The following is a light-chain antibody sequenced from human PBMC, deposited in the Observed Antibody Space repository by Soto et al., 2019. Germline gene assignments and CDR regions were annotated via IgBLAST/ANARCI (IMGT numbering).Light chain of an antibody. CDR3: SSYTTSNTRQIV. J-gene: IGLJ1*01. CDR1: SSDVGGYNY. V-gene: IGLV2-14*03. Sequence: QSVMTQPASVSGSPGQWITISCTGTSSDVGGYNYVSWYQHHPGKAPKLIIYDVTNRPSGVSNPFSGSKSGNTASLTISGLQPEDEADYYCSSYTTSNTRQIVFGTGTKSPS. CDR2: DVT.